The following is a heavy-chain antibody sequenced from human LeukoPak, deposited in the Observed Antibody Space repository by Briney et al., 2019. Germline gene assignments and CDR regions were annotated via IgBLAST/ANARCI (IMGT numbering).Heavy chain of an antibody. CDR3: AKGAEIDL. CDR2: VTGPGDTT. J-gene: IGHJ5*02. CDR1: GLTFTNYA. Sequence: GGSPRLSSATSGLTFTNYAMNWVRQAPGKGLEWVSAVTGPGDTTYYADSVKGRFFMSREDSKTTVYLQMNSLRAEDTAIYYCAKGAEIDLWGQGSLVTVSS. V-gene: IGHV3-23*01. D-gene: IGHD3-16*01.